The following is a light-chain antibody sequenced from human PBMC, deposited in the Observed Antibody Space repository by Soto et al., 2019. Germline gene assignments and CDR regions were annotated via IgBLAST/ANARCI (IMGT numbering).Light chain of an antibody. CDR1: QGIGVY. Sequence: EIEMIPVAAAPSTTIGDRVTITCRASQGIGVYLAWFQQKPGNVPKLLIYAASTLQSGVPSRFSGSGSGTDFTLTISSLQPEDVATYNCQKYNSAPLTLGGGTKVDIK. CDR2: AAS. J-gene: IGKJ4*01. V-gene: IGKV1-27*01. CDR3: QKYNSAPLT.